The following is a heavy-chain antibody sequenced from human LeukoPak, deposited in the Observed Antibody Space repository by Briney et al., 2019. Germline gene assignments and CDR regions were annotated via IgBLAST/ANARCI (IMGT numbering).Heavy chain of an antibody. CDR3: AKPYSSGWYYYFDY. J-gene: IGHJ4*02. D-gene: IGHD6-19*01. V-gene: IGHV4-59*01. CDR1: GGSISSYY. CDR2: IYYSGST. Sequence: SETLSLTCTVSGGSISSYYWSWIRQPPGKGLEWIGYIYYSGSTNYNPSLKSRVTISVDTSKNQFSLKLSSVTAADTAVYYCAKPYSSGWYYYFDYWGQGTLVTVSS.